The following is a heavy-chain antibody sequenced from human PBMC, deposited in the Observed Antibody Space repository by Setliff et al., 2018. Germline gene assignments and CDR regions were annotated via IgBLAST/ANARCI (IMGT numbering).Heavy chain of an antibody. V-gene: IGHV4-61*09. Sequence: SETLSLTCTVSGGSISSGTFYWTWLRQPAGKGLEWIGHIYSSGNINYNPSLVSRVTISLDTSKSQFSLRLSSVTAADTAVYYCARQRRIWNDLDYFDYWGQGTLVTVS. CDR2: IYSSGNI. CDR1: GGSISSGTFY. CDR3: ARQRRIWNDLDYFDY. D-gene: IGHD1-1*01. J-gene: IGHJ4*02.